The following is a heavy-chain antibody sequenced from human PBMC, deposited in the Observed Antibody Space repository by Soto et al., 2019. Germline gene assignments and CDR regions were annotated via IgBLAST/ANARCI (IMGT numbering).Heavy chain of an antibody. J-gene: IGHJ5*02. CDR2: IYYSGST. CDR3: ARSAANGTLLSRYENWFDP. V-gene: IGHV4-61*08. CDR1: GGSISSGGYY. D-gene: IGHD3-9*01. Sequence: NPSETLSLTCTVSGGSISSGGYYWSWIRQHPGKGLEWIGYIYYSGSTNYNPSLKSRVTISLDTSKTQISLQLTSVTAADTAIYYCARSAANGTLLSRYENWFDPWGQGTLVTVSS.